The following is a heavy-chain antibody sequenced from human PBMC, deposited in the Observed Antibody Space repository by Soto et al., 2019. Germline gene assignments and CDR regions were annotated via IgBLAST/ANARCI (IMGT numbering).Heavy chain of an antibody. CDR2: ISYDGINK. Sequence: QVQLVESGGGVVQPGRSLRLSCAASGFTFSSYGMHWVRQAPGKGLEWVAVISYDGINKYYAESVKGRITISRDNSKNTLYLTMNSLRAEDTAVYYCAKSVYNWNDGFFDYWGQGTLVTVSS. CDR1: GFTFSSYG. CDR3: AKSVYNWNDGFFDY. J-gene: IGHJ4*02. D-gene: IGHD1-1*01. V-gene: IGHV3-30*18.